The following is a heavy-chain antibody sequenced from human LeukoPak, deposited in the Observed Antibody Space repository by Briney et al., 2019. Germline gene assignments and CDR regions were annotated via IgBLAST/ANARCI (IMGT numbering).Heavy chain of an antibody. D-gene: IGHD3-10*01. CDR3: ARDTSVLLWFGEPQYYFDY. CDR2: IYYSGST. J-gene: IGHJ4*02. Sequence: TSETPSLTCTVSGGSISSYYWSWIRQPPGKGLEWIGYIYYSGSTNYNPSLKSRVTISVDTSKNQFSLKLSSVTAADTAVYYCARDTSVLLWFGEPQYYFDYWGQGTLVTVSS. V-gene: IGHV4-59*01. CDR1: GGSISSYY.